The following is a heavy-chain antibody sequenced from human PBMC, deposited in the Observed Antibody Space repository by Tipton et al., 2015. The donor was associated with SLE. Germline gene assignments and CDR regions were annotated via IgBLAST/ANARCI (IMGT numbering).Heavy chain of an antibody. CDR2: INHSGST. CDR1: GGSFSGYY. CDR3: ARASGYDILTGYCLFDY. Sequence: TLSLTCAVYGGSFSGYYWSWIRQPPGKGLEWIGEINHSGSTNYNPSLKSRVTISVDTSKNQFSLKLSSVTAADTAVYYCARASGYDILTGYCLFDYWGQGTLVTVSS. J-gene: IGHJ4*02. D-gene: IGHD3-9*01. V-gene: IGHV4-34*01.